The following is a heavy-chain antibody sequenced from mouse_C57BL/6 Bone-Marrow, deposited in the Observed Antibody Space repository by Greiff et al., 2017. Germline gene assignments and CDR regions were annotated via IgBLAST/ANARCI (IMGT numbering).Heavy chain of an antibody. CDR3: ASTTMYYVSSYWGYFDV. CDR2: IDPEDGET. V-gene: IGHV14-2*01. Sequence: VQLQQSGAELVKPGASVKLSCTASGFNIKDYYMHWVKQRTEQGLEWIGRIDPEDGETKYAPNFQGKATTTADTSSNTAYLQLSSLTSEDTAVYYCASTTMYYVSSYWGYFDVWGTGPTVTVSS. D-gene: IGHD1-1*01. J-gene: IGHJ1*03. CDR1: GFNIKDYY.